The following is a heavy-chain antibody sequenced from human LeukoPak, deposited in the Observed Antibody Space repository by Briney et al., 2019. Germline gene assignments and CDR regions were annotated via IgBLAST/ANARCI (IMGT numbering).Heavy chain of an antibody. J-gene: IGHJ4*02. CDR2: IYPSDSDT. V-gene: IGHV5-51*01. Sequence: GESLKISCKASGYTFTNFWIGWVRQMPGKGLEWMGIIYPSDSDTRYSPSFQGQVTISADKSISTAYLQWSSLKASDSVIHYCVRAAERTLDYWGQGTLVAVSS. CDR1: GYTFTNFW. D-gene: IGHD5-24*01. CDR3: VRAAERTLDY.